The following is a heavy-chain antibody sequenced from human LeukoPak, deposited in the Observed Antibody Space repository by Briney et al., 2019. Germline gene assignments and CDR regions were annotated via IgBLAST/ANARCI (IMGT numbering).Heavy chain of an antibody. Sequence: PVASVKVSCKASGYTFTSYGISWVRQAPGQGLEWMGWISAYNGNTNYAQKLQGRVTMTTDTSTSTAYLELRSLRSDDTAVYYCARVVTIFGVVVYYYHYMDVWGKGTTVTVSS. CDR3: ARVVTIFGVVVYYYHYMDV. D-gene: IGHD3-3*01. J-gene: IGHJ6*03. CDR2: ISAYNGNT. V-gene: IGHV1-18*01. CDR1: GYTFTSYG.